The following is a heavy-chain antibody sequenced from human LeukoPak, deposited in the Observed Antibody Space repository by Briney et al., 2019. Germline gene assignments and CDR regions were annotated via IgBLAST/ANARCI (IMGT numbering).Heavy chain of an antibody. J-gene: IGHJ4*02. Sequence: SETLSLTCNVSGVSISSSSYYWGWIRQPPGKGLEWIGYIYDIGTTNYNPSLKSRVTISVDTSKNQFSLRLSSVTAADTAVYYCARGGVLKSVDYWGQGTLVTVSS. CDR1: GVSISSSSYY. CDR3: ARGGVLKSVDY. D-gene: IGHD3-16*01. CDR2: IYDIGTT. V-gene: IGHV4-61*05.